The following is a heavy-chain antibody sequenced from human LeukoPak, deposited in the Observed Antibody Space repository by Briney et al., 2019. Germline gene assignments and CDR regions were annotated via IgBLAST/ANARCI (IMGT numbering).Heavy chain of an antibody. CDR2: IYSGGRT. D-gene: IGHD2-15*01. CDR3: ARGDRAASGFDY. CDR1: GFTFSDYH. J-gene: IGHJ4*02. V-gene: IGHV3-66*01. Sequence: GGSLRLSCAASGFTFSDYHMTWIRQAPGKGLEWVSVIYSGGRTYYADSVKGRFIISRDNSKNTLYLQMNSLRAEDTAVYYCARGDRAASGFDYWGQGTLVTVSS.